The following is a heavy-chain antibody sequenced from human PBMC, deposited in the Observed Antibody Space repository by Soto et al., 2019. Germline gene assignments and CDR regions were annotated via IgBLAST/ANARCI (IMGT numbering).Heavy chain of an antibody. V-gene: IGHV4-39*07. CDR1: GGSISSSSYY. CDR3: ARAHRDLQQLVHYYYGMDV. J-gene: IGHJ6*02. D-gene: IGHD6-13*01. CDR2: IYYSGST. Sequence: ETLSLTCTVSGGSISSSSYYWGWIRQPPGKGLEWIGSIYYSGSTYYNPSLMSRVSISVDRSKNQFSLNLNSVTAADTAVYYCARAHRDLQQLVHYYYGMDVWGQGTTVTVSS.